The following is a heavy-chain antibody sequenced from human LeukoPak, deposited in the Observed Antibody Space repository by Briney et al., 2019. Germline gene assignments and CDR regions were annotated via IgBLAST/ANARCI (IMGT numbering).Heavy chain of an antibody. Sequence: ASVKVSCKASGYTFTGYYMHWVRRAPGQGLEWMGWINPNSGGTNYAQKFQGRVTMTRDTSISTAYMELSRLRSDDTAVYYCARDGVSYYDSSGYSSYYYYMDVWGKGTTVTVSS. CDR2: INPNSGGT. D-gene: IGHD3-22*01. J-gene: IGHJ6*03. CDR1: GYTFTGYY. V-gene: IGHV1-2*02. CDR3: ARDGVSYYDSSGYSSYYYYMDV.